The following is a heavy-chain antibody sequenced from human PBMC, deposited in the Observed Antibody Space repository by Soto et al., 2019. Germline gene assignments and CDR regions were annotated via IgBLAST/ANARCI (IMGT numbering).Heavy chain of an antibody. J-gene: IGHJ3*02. Sequence: PGGSLRLSCAASGFTFSTYALSWVRQAPGKGLEWVSAISGSGGSTYYADSERGRFTISRDNSKNTLYLQMNSLRAEDTAVYYCAKGPRLYNWNDAFDIWGQGTMVTVSS. CDR1: GFTFSTYA. CDR2: ISGSGGST. V-gene: IGHV3-23*01. D-gene: IGHD1-20*01. CDR3: AKGPRLYNWNDAFDI.